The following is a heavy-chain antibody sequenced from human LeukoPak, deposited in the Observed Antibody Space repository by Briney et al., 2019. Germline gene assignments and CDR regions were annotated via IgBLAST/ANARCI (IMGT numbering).Heavy chain of an antibody. CDR2: INPNSGGT. J-gene: IGHJ4*02. V-gene: IGHV1-2*02. D-gene: IGHD4-23*01. Sequence: ASVKVSCKASGYTFTGYYMHWVRQAPGQGLEWMGWINPNSGGTNYAQKFQGRVTMTRDTSISTAYMGLSRLRSEDTAVYYCARRMIQEVMTTVVTPVSLFDYFDYWGQGTLVTVSS. CDR3: ARRMIQEVMTTVVTPVSLFDYFDY. CDR1: GYTFTGYY.